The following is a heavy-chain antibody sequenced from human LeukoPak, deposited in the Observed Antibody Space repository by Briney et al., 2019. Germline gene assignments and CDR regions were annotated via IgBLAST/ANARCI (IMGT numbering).Heavy chain of an antibody. J-gene: IGHJ4*02. D-gene: IGHD4-23*01. V-gene: IGHV3-48*03. CDR3: AREELNSLDC. Sequence: GGSLRLSCAASGFTFSTYEMNWVRQAPGKGLEYVSYISSSGSAMYYADSVKGRFTISRDNAEKSLYLQMNSLRAEDTAVYYCAREELNSLDCWGQGTLVTVSS. CDR2: ISSSGSAM. CDR1: GFTFSTYE.